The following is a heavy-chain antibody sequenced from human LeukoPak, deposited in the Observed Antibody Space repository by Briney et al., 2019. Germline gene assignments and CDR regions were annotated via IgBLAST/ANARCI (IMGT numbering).Heavy chain of an antibody. J-gene: IGHJ4*02. CDR1: GFTFSSYG. Sequence: PGRSLRLSCAASGFTFSSYGMHWVRQAPGKGLEWVAVIWYDGSNKYYADSVKGRFTISRDSSKNTLYLQMNSLRAEDTAVYYCAKTVDTAMVTLDYWGQGTLVSVSS. CDR3: AKTVDTAMVTLDY. V-gene: IGHV3-33*06. CDR2: IWYDGSNK. D-gene: IGHD5-18*01.